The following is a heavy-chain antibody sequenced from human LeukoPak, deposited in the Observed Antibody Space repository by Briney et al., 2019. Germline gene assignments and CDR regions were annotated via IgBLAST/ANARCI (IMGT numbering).Heavy chain of an antibody. J-gene: IGHJ4*02. Sequence: GGSLRLSCAASGFTFSTYSMNWVRQAPGKGLEWVSYISSGGSTIYYADSVKGRITISRDNAKNSLYLRMNSLRDEDTAIYYCARGPYGPKGFDYWAQGNLVTVSS. CDR3: ARGPYGPKGFDY. V-gene: IGHV3-48*02. CDR2: ISSGGSTI. CDR1: GFTFSTYS. D-gene: IGHD4-17*01.